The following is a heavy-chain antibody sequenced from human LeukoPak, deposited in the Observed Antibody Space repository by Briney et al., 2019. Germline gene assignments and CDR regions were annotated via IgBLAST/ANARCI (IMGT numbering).Heavy chain of an antibody. J-gene: IGHJ6*02. CDR1: GFTFSSYS. V-gene: IGHV3-21*01. CDR2: ISSSSSYI. Sequence: GGSLRLSCAASGFTFSSYSMNWVRQAPGKGLEWVSSISSSSSYIYYADSVKGRFTISRDNAKNSLYLQMNSLRAEDTAVHYCARLGYCSSTSCYHYYYYYGMDVWGQGTTVTVSS. CDR3: ARLGYCSSTSCYHYYYYYGMDV. D-gene: IGHD2-2*01.